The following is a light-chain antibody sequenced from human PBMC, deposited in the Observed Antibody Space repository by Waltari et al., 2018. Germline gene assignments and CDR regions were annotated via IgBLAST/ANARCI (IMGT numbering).Light chain of an antibody. CDR3: MQPLQSPRT. Sequence: DIQMTQSPSSLSASVGDRVTITCRASQSISSYLNWYQQKPGKAPKLLIYAASSLQSGVPSRFSGSGSGTDFTLTISRVEAEDVGVYYCMQPLQSPRTFGQGTKLEIK. V-gene: IGKV1-39*01. CDR2: AAS. J-gene: IGKJ2*01. CDR1: QSISSY.